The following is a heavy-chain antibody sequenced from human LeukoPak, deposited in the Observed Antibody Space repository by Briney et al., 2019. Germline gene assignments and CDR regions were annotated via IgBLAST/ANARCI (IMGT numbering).Heavy chain of an antibody. CDR1: GYTFTDYY. CDR3: ARGPRTFLTGYYH. Sequence: ASVKVSCKTSGYTFTDYYIHWVRQAPGQGLKWMGWINPKSGDTNYAQKFQGRVTMTRDTSISTAYMELSRLRSDDTAVYYCARGPRTFLTGYYHWGQGTLVTVSS. V-gene: IGHV1-2*02. J-gene: IGHJ4*02. CDR2: INPKSGDT. D-gene: IGHD3-9*01.